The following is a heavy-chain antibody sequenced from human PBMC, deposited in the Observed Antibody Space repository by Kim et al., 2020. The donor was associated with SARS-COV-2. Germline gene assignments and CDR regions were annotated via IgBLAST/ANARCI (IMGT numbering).Heavy chain of an antibody. J-gene: IGHJ5*02. V-gene: IGHV3-74*01. D-gene: IGHD2-2*01. CDR2: INSDGSRI. CDR1: GFIFSNYW. CDR3: ARGDFCRRASCYFPFDP. Sequence: GGSLRLSCAASGFIFSNYWMHWVRQAPGEGLVWIARINSDGSRIIYADSVKGRFTISRDNAQNMLYLQMDSLRAEDTALYYCARGDFCRRASCYFPFDPWGQGTRVTVSS.